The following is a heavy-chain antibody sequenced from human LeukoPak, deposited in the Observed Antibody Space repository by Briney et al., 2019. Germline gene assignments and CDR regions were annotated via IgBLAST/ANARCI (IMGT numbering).Heavy chain of an antibody. CDR3: ARLYCSSTNCCLDY. D-gene: IGHD2-2*01. Sequence: GGSLRLSCAASGFTFRNYWMHWVRQAPGKGLVWVSRIKSDGSSTSYADSLKGRFTISRDNAKNTLYLQMNSLRAEDTAVYYCARLYCSSTNCCLDYWGQGTLVTVSS. CDR2: IKSDGSST. CDR1: GFTFRNYW. J-gene: IGHJ4*02. V-gene: IGHV3-74*01.